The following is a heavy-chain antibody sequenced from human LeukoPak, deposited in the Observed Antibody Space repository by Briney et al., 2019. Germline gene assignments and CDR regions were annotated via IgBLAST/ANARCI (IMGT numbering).Heavy chain of an antibody. Sequence: GGSLRLSCAAFGFTFSSYTMNWVRQAPGKGLQWVSTVSASSNIHYSDSVKGRFTISRDNARNSLYLQMNSLRDEDTAVYYCARDGLHTAHFDYWGQGTLVTVSS. V-gene: IGHV3-48*02. D-gene: IGHD5-18*01. CDR2: VSASSNI. J-gene: IGHJ4*02. CDR1: GFTFSSYT. CDR3: ARDGLHTAHFDY.